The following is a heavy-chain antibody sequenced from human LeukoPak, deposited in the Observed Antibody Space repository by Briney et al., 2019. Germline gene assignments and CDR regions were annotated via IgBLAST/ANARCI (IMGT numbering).Heavy chain of an antibody. J-gene: IGHJ4*02. Sequence: PSETLSLTCAVYGGSFSGYYWSWIRQPPGKGLGWIGEINHSGSTNYNPPLKSRVTISVDTSKNQFSLKLSSVTAADTAVYYCALHVVDTAMVDYWGQGTLVTVSS. CDR1: GGSFSGYY. V-gene: IGHV4-34*01. CDR2: INHSGST. CDR3: ALHVVDTAMVDY. D-gene: IGHD5-18*01.